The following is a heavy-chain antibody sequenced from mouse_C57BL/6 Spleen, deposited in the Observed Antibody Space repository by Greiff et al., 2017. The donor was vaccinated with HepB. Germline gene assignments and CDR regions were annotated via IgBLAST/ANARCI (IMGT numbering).Heavy chain of an antibody. CDR2: INPNNGGT. CDR1: GYTFTDYY. J-gene: IGHJ2*01. CDR3: ARLRANWDGDY. Sequence: VQLKQSGPELVKPGASVKISCKASGYTFTDYYMNWVKQSHGKSLEWIGDINPNNGGTSYNQKFKGKATLTVDKSSSTAYMELRSLTSEDSAVYYCARLRANWDGDYWGQGTTLTVSS. D-gene: IGHD4-1*01. V-gene: IGHV1-26*01.